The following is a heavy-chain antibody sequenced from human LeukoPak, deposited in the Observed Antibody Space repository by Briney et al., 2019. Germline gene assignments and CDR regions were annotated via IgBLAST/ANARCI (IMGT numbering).Heavy chain of an antibody. J-gene: IGHJ4*02. CDR1: GFTFADYT. V-gene: IGHV3-49*03. Sequence: GGSLRLSCTVSGFTFADYTMSWFRQAPGKGLEWVAFIRSKIYGGTIEYAASVKGRFTISRDDSNNIAYLQMNSLETEDTAVYYCTRGTTVNGWYMYYFAHWGQGTQVTVYS. D-gene: IGHD6-19*01. CDR3: TRGTTVNGWYMYYFAH. CDR2: IRSKIYGGTI.